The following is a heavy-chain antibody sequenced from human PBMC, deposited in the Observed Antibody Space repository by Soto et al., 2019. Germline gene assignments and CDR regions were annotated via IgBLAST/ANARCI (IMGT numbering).Heavy chain of an antibody. D-gene: IGHD2-15*01. J-gene: IGHJ3*02. CDR2: ISSSSSTI. V-gene: IGHV3-48*02. Sequence: EVQLVESGGGLVQPGGSLRLSCAASGFTFSSYSMNWVRQAPGKGLEWVSYISSSSSTIYYADSVKGRFTISRDNAKNSLYLQMNSLRDEDTAVYYCARGKSDCSGGSCYPLGHAFDIWGQGTMVTVSS. CDR3: ARGKSDCSGGSCYPLGHAFDI. CDR1: GFTFSSYS.